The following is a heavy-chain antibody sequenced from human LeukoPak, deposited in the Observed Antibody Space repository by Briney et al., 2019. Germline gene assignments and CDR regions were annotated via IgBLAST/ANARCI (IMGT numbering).Heavy chain of an antibody. D-gene: IGHD2-21*01. CDR1: GGSISSSNW. Sequence: PSETLSLTCAVSGGSISSSNWWSWVRQPPGKGLEWIGEIYHSGSTNYNPSLKSRVTISVDTSKNQFSLKLSSVTAADTAVYYCARGPGTAGLCYFDYWGQGTLVTVSS. J-gene: IGHJ4*02. CDR2: IYHSGST. CDR3: ARGPGTAGLCYFDY. V-gene: IGHV4-4*02.